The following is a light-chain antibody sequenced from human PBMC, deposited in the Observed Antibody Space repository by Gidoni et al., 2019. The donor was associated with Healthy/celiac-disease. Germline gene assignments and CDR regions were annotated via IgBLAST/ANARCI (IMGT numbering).Light chain of an antibody. J-gene: IGKJ2*04. CDR2: AAS. V-gene: IGKV1-39*01. CDR1: QSISSY. CDR3: QQSYSTLPCS. Sequence: IQMTQSPSSLSASVGDRITITCRASQSISSYLNWYQQKQGKPPKHLIYAASSLQSGVPSRFSDSGSGTDFTLTISSLQPEDFATYYCQQSYSTLPCSFGQGTKLEIK.